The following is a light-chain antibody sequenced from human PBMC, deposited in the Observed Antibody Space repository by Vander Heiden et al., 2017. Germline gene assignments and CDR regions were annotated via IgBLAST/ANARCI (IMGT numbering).Light chain of an antibody. V-gene: IGKV1-39*01. J-gene: IGKJ2*01. CDR2: AAS. Sequence: DIQMTQSPSSLSASVGDRVTITCRASQSISSYLNWYQQKPGKAPKFVIYAASSLQSGVPSRFSGSGSGTDFTLTISRLQPEDFATYYCQQRDSTLFTFGQGTKLEIK. CDR1: QSISSY. CDR3: QQRDSTLFT.